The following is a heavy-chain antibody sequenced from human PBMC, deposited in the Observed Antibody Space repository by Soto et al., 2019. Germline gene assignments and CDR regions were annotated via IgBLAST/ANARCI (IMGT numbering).Heavy chain of an antibody. V-gene: IGHV1-18*01. CDR3: ARHHGPTTSETWFDP. Sequence: QVHLVQSGVEVKTPGASVKVSCQASGYTFFTYDISWVRQAPGQGLEWTGWISTYSGDTKYAQKFQGRVTMTPDTSTPTACLDRRSLGSDATAVYFCARHHGPTTSETWFDPWGQGTRVTVSS. D-gene: IGHD5-12*01. CDR1: GYTFFTYD. CDR2: ISTYSGDT. J-gene: IGHJ5*02.